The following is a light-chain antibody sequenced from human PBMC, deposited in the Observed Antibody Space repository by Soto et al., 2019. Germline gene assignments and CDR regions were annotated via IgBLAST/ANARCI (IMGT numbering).Light chain of an antibody. CDR2: EDD. V-gene: IGLV6-57*02. J-gene: IGLJ2*01. Sequence: NFMLTQPHSVSESPGKTVTISCTGSGGSIATNYVQWHQQRPGSAPTTVIYEDDKRPSGVPDRFSGSIDRSSTSASLIISGLKTEDEADYYCQSHDSTNVVFGRGTKLTVL. CDR3: QSHDSTNVV. CDR1: GGSIATNY.